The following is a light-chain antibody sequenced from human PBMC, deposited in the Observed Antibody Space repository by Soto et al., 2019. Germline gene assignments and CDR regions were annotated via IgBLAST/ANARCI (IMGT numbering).Light chain of an antibody. J-gene: IGKJ5*01. CDR1: QDINNY. Sequence: DVQMTQSPSSLSASVGDIFTITCQASQDINNYLSWYQQNPGKAHKILIYDEYNLETGVPSRFSGSGSGTDFTFTIRSLQPEDIATYYCQQLHGYPITFGQGTRLEI. CDR2: DEY. CDR3: QQLHGYPIT. V-gene: IGKV1-33*01.